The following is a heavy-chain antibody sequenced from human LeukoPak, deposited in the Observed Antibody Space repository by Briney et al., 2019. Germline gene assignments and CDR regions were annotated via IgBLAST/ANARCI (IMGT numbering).Heavy chain of an antibody. V-gene: IGHV1-18*01. CDR3: ARDQGFWSGYYTSTVDY. J-gene: IGHJ4*02. CDR1: GYTFTSYG. Sequence: ASVKVSCKASGYTFTSYGISWVRQAPGQGLEWVGWISAYNGNTNYAQKLQGRVTMTTDTSTSTAYMELRSLRSDDTAVYYCARDQGFWSGYYTSTVDYWGQGTLVTVSS. CDR2: ISAYNGNT. D-gene: IGHD3-3*01.